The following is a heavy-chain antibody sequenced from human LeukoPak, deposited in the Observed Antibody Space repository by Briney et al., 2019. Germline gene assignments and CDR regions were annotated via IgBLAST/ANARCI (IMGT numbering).Heavy chain of an antibody. D-gene: IGHD5-24*01. V-gene: IGHV4-39*07. CDR3: ARELLKGGYNHFDY. J-gene: IGHJ4*02. CDR1: GGSISSSSYY. Sequence: SETLSLTCTVSGGSISSSSYYWGWIRQPPGKGLEWIGSIYYSGSTYYNPSLKSRVTISVDTSKSQFSLKLSSATAADTAMYYCARELLKGGYNHFDYWGQGTLVTVSS. CDR2: IYYSGST.